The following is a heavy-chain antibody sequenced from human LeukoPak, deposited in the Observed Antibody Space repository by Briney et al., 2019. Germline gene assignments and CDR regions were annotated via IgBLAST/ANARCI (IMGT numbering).Heavy chain of an antibody. D-gene: IGHD5-12*01. Sequence: GGPLRLSCAASGFTFSSFTMNWVRQAPGKGLEWVSSISSSSRYIYYGDSVMGRFTISRDNAKNSLYLQMNSLRAEDTAVYYCAKGEGYSGYEGPNDYWGQGTLVTVSS. V-gene: IGHV3-21*01. J-gene: IGHJ4*02. CDR3: AKGEGYSGYEGPNDY. CDR2: ISSSSRYI. CDR1: GFTFSSFT.